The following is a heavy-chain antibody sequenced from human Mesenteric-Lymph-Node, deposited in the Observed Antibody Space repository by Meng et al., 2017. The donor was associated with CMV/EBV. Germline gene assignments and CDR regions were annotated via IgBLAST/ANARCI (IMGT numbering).Heavy chain of an antibody. CDR3: ARDREGKLGNVRSAFDI. J-gene: IGHJ3*02. CDR1: GGTFSSYA. CDR2: IIPIFGTA. Sequence: SVKVSCKASGGTFSSYAISWVRQAPGQGLEWMGGIIPIFGTANYAQKFQGRVTITTDESTSTAYMELSSLRSEDTAVYYCARDREGKLGNVRSAFDIWGQGTMVTVSS. V-gene: IGHV1-69*05. D-gene: IGHD7-27*01.